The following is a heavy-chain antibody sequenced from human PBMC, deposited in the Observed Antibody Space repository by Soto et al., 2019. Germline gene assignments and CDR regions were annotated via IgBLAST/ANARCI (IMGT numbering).Heavy chain of an antibody. CDR3: ARDKYTSGWLEGEGSFYYYYCMDV. J-gene: IGHJ6*02. CDR2: IYIDGST. CDR1: DFTVISNY. D-gene: IGHD6-19*01. V-gene: IGHV3-53*01. Sequence: GGALRLSCAASDFTVISNYMSWVRQAPGEGLEWVSVIYIDGSTYYADSVKVRFTISRDSSKTTLYLQMSSLRAEDTAVYYCARDKYTSGWLEGEGSFYYYYCMDVLGQGTTVTVSS.